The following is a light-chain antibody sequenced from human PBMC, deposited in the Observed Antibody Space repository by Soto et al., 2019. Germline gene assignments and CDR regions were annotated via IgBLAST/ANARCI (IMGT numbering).Light chain of an antibody. J-gene: IGKJ1*01. CDR3: QQYGSSPWT. V-gene: IGKV3-20*01. CDR1: QSVSSSY. CDR2: GAS. Sequence: IVLTQSPGTLSLSPGERATLSCRASQSVSSSYLAWYHQKPGQAPRLLLYGASTRATGIPDRFSGSESGTDFTLTISGLEPEDFAVYYCQQYGSSPWTFGQGTKVEIK.